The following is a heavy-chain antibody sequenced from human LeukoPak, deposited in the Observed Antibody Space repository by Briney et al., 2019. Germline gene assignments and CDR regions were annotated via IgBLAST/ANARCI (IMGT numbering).Heavy chain of an antibody. Sequence: GGSLRLSCAASGFTFSSYSMNWVRQAPGKGLVWVSRINSDGSSTSYADSVKGRFTISRDNAKNTLYLQMNSLRAEDTAVYYCARAGNLYYYDSSGLDYWGQGTLVTVSS. D-gene: IGHD3-22*01. V-gene: IGHV3-74*01. CDR1: GFTFSSYS. CDR3: ARAGNLYYYDSSGLDY. J-gene: IGHJ4*02. CDR2: INSDGSST.